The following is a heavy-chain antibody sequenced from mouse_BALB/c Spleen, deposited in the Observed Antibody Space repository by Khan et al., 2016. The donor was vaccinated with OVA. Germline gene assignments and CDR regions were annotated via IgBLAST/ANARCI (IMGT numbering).Heavy chain of an antibody. V-gene: IGHV1-7*01. CDR1: GYTFISYW. CDR2: INPSTGYT. D-gene: IGHD2-1*01. CDR3: TRRGLYGIFVY. Sequence: QVQLQQSGTELAKPGASVKMSCKASGYTFISYWMHWVKQRPGQGLEWIGYINPSTGYTEYNQRFKDKATLTTDKSSNTAYMQLSSLTSEDSAVHYCTRRGLYGIFVYWGQGTRVTVSA. J-gene: IGHJ3*01.